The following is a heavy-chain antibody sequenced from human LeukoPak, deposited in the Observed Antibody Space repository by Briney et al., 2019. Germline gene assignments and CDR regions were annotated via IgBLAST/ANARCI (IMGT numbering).Heavy chain of an antibody. D-gene: IGHD3-22*01. CDR2: ISAYNGNT. V-gene: IGHV1-18*01. Sequence: ASVKVSCKASGYTFTSYGISWVRQAPGQGLEWMGWISAYNGNTNYAQKLQGRVTMTTHTSTSTAYMELRSLRSDDTAVYYCARVRVQVGIVVVKRYFDYWGQGTLVTVSS. J-gene: IGHJ4*02. CDR1: GYTFTSYG. CDR3: ARVRVQVGIVVVKRYFDY.